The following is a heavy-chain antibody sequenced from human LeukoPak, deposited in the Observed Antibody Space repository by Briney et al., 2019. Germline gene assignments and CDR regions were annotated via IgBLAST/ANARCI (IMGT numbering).Heavy chain of an antibody. CDR2: INPNSGGT. D-gene: IGHD3-10*01. J-gene: IGHJ4*02. Sequence: GASVKVSCKASGYTFTGYYMHWVRQAPGRGLEWMGWINPNSGGTNYAQKFQGRVTMTRDTSISTAYMELSRPRSDDTAVYYCARDKMAMVPYYFDYWGQGTLVTVSS. CDR3: ARDKMAMVPYYFDY. CDR1: GYTFTGYY. V-gene: IGHV1-2*02.